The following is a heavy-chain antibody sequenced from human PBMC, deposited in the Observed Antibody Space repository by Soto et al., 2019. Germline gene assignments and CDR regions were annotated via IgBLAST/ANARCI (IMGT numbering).Heavy chain of an antibody. CDR3: EGGVSYFDF. J-gene: IGHJ4*02. V-gene: IGHV3-7*05. CDR1: GLMSKYW. D-gene: IGHD2-8*01. Sequence: GGSLRLSCAAYGLMSKYWMSWVRQAPGKGLEWVANIKQDGSEIYYADSVRGRFTISRDNAKNSLYLQMNSLRAEDKAVYYCEGGVSYFDFWGQGTLVTVSS. CDR2: IKQDGSEI.